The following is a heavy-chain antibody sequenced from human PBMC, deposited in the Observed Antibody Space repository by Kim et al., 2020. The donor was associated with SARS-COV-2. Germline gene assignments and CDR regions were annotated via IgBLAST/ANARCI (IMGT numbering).Heavy chain of an antibody. V-gene: IGHV3-23*01. J-gene: IGHJ4*02. CDR1: GFTFTGYA. Sequence: GGSLRLSCTTSGFTFTGYAMSWVRQAPGKGLEWVSSIDGSDGTTYYVDSVKGQFTISRDNSKNTLYLQMNSLRADDTAVYYCMKGGWGWIWDHWGQGTRVTVSS. CDR2: IDGSDGTT. CDR3: MKGGWGWIWDH. D-gene: IGHD2-2*03.